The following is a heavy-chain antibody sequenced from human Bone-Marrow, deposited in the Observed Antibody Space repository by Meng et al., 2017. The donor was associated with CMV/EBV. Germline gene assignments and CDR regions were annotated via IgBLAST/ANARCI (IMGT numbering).Heavy chain of an antibody. CDR1: GFTFSSYA. V-gene: IGHV3-30-3*01. D-gene: IGHD1-26*01. Sequence: GGSLRLSCAASGFTFSSYAMHWVRQAPGKGLEWVAVISYDGSNKYYADPVKGRFTISRDNSKNTLYLQMNSLRAEDTAVYYCARQMGWELGYFDYWGQGTLVTVSS. CDR3: ARQMGWELGYFDY. J-gene: IGHJ4*02. CDR2: ISYDGSNK.